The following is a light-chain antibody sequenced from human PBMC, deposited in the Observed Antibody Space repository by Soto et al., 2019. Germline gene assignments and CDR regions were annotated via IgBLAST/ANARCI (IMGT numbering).Light chain of an antibody. CDR3: QQSYSTPLT. CDR2: AAS. Sequence: DIQMTQSPSSLSASVGDRVTITCRASQSISSYLNWYQQKPGKAPKLLIYAASSLQSGVPSRFSGSGSGTEFTLTISRLQPEDVATYYCQQSYSTPLTFGGGTKVEIK. J-gene: IGKJ4*01. V-gene: IGKV1-39*01. CDR1: QSISSY.